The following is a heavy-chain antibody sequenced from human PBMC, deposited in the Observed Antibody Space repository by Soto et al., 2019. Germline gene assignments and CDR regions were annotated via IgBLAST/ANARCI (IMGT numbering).Heavy chain of an antibody. Sequence: QVQLQESGPGLVKPSQTLSLTWTVSGGSISSGGYYWSWIRQHPGKGLEWIGYIYYSGSTYYNPSLKSRVTISVDTSKNQFSLKLSSVTAADTAVYYCARVDGSGSPYTRYYYYYGMDVWGQGTTVTVSS. CDR3: ARVDGSGSPYTRYYYYYGMDV. CDR1: GGSISSGGYY. D-gene: IGHD3-10*01. V-gene: IGHV4-31*02. CDR2: IYYSGST. J-gene: IGHJ6*02.